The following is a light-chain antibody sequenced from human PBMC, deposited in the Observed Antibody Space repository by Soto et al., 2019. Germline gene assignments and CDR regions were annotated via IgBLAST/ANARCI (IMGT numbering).Light chain of an antibody. Sequence: QSALTQPASVSGSRGQSITISCTGTSSDVGGYHFVSWYQQHPGKAPKLIISEVRNRPSGVSDRFSGSRSGNTASLTISGLQPEDEADYYCTSFTLNSLYVFGAGTKVIVL. J-gene: IGLJ1*01. CDR2: EVR. CDR1: SSDVGGYHF. CDR3: TSFTLNSLYV. V-gene: IGLV2-14*01.